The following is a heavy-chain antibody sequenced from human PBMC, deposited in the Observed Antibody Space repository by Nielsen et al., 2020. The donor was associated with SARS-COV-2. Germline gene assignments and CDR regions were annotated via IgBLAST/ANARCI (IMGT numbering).Heavy chain of an antibody. Sequence: ASVKVSCKASGYTFTGYYIHWVRQAPGQGLEWMGWINPNSGGTNYAQKFQGWVTMTRDTSISTAYMELSRLRSDDTAVYYCARDSSGSQYYYYGMDVWGQGTTVTVSS. CDR3: ARDSSGSQYYYYGMDV. J-gene: IGHJ6*02. CDR1: GYTFTGYY. V-gene: IGHV1-2*04. CDR2: INPNSGGT. D-gene: IGHD6-19*01.